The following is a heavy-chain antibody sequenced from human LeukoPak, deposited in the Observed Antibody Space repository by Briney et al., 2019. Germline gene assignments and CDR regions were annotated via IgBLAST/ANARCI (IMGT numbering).Heavy chain of an antibody. Sequence: ASLKVSCKASGYTFTSYGISWVRQAPGQGLEWMGWISAYNGNTNYAQKLQGRVTMTTDTSTSTAYMELRSLRSDGTAVYYCARIGYCSSTSCYPYYMDVWGKGTTVTVSS. V-gene: IGHV1-18*01. CDR1: GYTFTSYG. D-gene: IGHD2-2*01. J-gene: IGHJ6*03. CDR2: ISAYNGNT. CDR3: ARIGYCSSTSCYPYYMDV.